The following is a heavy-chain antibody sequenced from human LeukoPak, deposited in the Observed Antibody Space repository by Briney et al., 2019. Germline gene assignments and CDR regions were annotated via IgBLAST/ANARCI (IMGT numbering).Heavy chain of an antibody. D-gene: IGHD6-6*01. V-gene: IGHV3-20*04. Sequence: GGSLRLSCAASGFTFDDYGMSWVRQAPGKGLEWVSGINWNGGSTGYADSVKGRFTISRDNAKNSLYLQMNSLRAEDTALYYCARDLYSSSSGAFDIWGQGTMVTVSS. CDR2: INWNGGST. CDR1: GFTFDDYG. J-gene: IGHJ3*02. CDR3: ARDLYSSSSGAFDI.